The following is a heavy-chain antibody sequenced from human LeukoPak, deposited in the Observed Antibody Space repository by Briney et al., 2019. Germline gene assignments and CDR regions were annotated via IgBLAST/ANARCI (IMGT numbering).Heavy chain of an antibody. CDR1: GFTFSSYD. J-gene: IGHJ4*02. V-gene: IGHV3-23*01. CDR2: ISGSGGST. Sequence: PGGSLRLSCAASGFTFSSYDMSWVRQASGKGLEWVSTISGSGGSTYYADSVKGRFTISRDNSKNTLYLQMNSLRAEDTAVYYCAKDVGFGELSFDYWGQGTLVTVSS. CDR3: AKDVGFGELSFDY. D-gene: IGHD3-10*01.